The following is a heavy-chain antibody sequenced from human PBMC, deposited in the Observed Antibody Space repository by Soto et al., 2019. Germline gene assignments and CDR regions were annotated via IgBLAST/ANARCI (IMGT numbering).Heavy chain of an antibody. Sequence: SETLSLTCTVSDRSISSSSYYWGWIRQPPGKGREWIGSIYYSGSTYYTPSLKSRVTISVDTSKNQFSLKLSSVTAADTAVYYCAITKESNWFDPWGQGTLVPVSS. CDR3: AITKESNWFDP. CDR1: DRSISSSSYY. CDR2: IYYSGST. V-gene: IGHV4-39*01. D-gene: IGHD1-1*01. J-gene: IGHJ5*02.